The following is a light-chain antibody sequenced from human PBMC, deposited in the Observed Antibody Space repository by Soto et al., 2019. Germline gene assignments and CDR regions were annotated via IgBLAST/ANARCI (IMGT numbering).Light chain of an antibody. V-gene: IGLV1-44*01. Sequence: QLVLTQPPSASGTPGQRVTISCSGSSSNIGSNTVNWYQQLPGTAPKLLIYSNNHRPSGVPGRFSGSKSGTSASLAISGLQSEDEADYYCAAWDDSLNGWVFGGGTKVTVL. CDR2: SNN. CDR1: SSNIGSNT. J-gene: IGLJ3*02. CDR3: AAWDDSLNGWV.